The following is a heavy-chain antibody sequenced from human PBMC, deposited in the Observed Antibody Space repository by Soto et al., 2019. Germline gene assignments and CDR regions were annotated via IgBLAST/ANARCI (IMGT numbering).Heavy chain of an antibody. Sequence: EVQLVESGGGLVKPGGSLRLSCAASGFTFSSYSMNWVRQASGKGLEWVSSISSSSSYIYYADSVKGRFTISRDNAKNSLYLQMNSLRAEDTAVYYCAREGVQHGSGPYYYYGMDVWGQGTTVTVSS. D-gene: IGHD3-10*01. CDR3: AREGVQHGSGPYYYYGMDV. CDR2: ISSSSSYI. CDR1: GFTFSSYS. J-gene: IGHJ6*02. V-gene: IGHV3-21*01.